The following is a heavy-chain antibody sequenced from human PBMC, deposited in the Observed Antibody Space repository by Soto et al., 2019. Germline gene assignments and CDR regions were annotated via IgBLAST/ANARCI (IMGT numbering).Heavy chain of an antibody. D-gene: IGHD2-8*01. V-gene: IGHV5-10-1*01. CDR2: IDPSDSYT. CDR1: GYSFTSYW. Sequence: GESLKISCKVSGYSFTSYWISWVRQMPGKGLEWMGRIDPSDSYTNYSPSFQGHVTISADKSISTAYLQWSSLKASDTAMYYCARDAPMPGANDYYYYGMDVWGQGTTVTVSS. J-gene: IGHJ6*02. CDR3: ARDAPMPGANDYYYYGMDV.